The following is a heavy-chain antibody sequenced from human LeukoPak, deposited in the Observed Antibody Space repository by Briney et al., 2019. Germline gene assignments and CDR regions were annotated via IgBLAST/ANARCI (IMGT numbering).Heavy chain of an antibody. V-gene: IGHV1-46*03. J-gene: IGHJ4*02. Sequence: GASVKVSCKASGYTFTSYYMHWVRQAPGQGLEWMGIINPSGGSTSYAQKFQGRVTMTSDTSTSTVYIDLSSLRFEDRALYCVARSGGDSSGWNHQNWGQGTLVTVSS. D-gene: IGHD6-19*01. CDR3: ARSGGDSSGWNHQN. CDR1: GYTFTSYY. CDR2: INPSGGST.